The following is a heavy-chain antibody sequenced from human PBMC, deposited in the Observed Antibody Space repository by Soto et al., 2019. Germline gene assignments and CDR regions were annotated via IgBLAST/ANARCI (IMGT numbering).Heavy chain of an antibody. J-gene: IGHJ6*02. CDR2: ISGGGGST. V-gene: IGHV3-23*01. Sequence: GGSLRLSCAASGFTFSSYAMSWVRQAPGKGLEWVSAISGGGGSTYYADSVKGRFTISRDNSKNTLYLQMNSLRAEDTAVYYCAKDPRSTVTRNHLGMDVWGQGTTVTVSS. CDR3: AKDPRSTVTRNHLGMDV. CDR1: GFTFSSYA. D-gene: IGHD4-17*01.